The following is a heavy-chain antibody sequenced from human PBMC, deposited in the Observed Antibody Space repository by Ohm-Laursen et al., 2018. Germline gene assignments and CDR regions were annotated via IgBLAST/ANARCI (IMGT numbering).Heavy chain of an antibody. Sequence: SLRLSCAASGFTFSASGMTWVRQAPGKGLEWVSGISVSGSSTDYADSVKGRFTISRDNSKNTLYLQMNSLRAEDTAVYYCAKGTTDVDYWGQGTLVTVSS. J-gene: IGHJ4*02. CDR2: ISVSGSST. CDR1: GFTFSASG. V-gene: IGHV3-23*01. D-gene: IGHD1-1*01. CDR3: AKGTTDVDY.